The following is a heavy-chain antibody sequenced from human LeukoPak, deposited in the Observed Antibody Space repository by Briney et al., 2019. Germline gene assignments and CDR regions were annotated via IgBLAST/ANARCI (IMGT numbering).Heavy chain of an antibody. D-gene: IGHD3-22*01. CDR3: ARDSRDSSGYTNWFDP. J-gene: IGHJ5*02. CDR1: GYTFTSYG. Sequence: GASVKVSCKASGYTFTSYGISWVRQAPGQGLEWMGWISAYNGNTNYAQKLQGRVTMTTDTSTSTAYMELRSLRSDDTAAYYCARDSRDSSGYTNWFDPWGQGTLVTVSS. CDR2: ISAYNGNT. V-gene: IGHV1-18*01.